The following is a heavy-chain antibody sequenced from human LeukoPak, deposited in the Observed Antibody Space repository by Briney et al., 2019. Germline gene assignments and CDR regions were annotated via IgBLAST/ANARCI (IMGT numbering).Heavy chain of an antibody. D-gene: IGHD2/OR15-2a*01. J-gene: IGHJ2*01. V-gene: IGHV5-51*01. CDR3: ARQGTQNNGSIATHFDL. Sequence: GESLKISCKASGYSFTTHWIAWVRQMPGKGLEWMGIIYPGDSDTTYSPSFQGQVTISADKSINTAYLQWNSLKAPDTAMYYRARQGTQNNGSIATHFDLWGRGTLVTVSS. CDR1: GYSFTTHW. CDR2: IYPGDSDT.